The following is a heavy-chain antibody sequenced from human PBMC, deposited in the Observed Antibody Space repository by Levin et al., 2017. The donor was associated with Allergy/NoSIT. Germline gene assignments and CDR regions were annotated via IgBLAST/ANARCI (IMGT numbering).Heavy chain of an antibody. V-gene: IGHV3-30-3*01. J-gene: IGHJ4*02. Sequence: QPGGSLRLSCAASGFTFSSYAMHWVRQAPGKGLEWVAVISYDGSNKYYADSVKGRFTISRDNSKNTLYLQMNSLRAEDTAVYYCARDYDWELRGQLDYWGQGTLVTVSS. CDR1: GFTFSSYA. CDR3: ARDYDWELRGQLDY. CDR2: ISYDGSNK. D-gene: IGHD1-26*01.